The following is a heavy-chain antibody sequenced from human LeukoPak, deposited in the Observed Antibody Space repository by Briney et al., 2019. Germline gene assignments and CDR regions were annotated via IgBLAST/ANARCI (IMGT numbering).Heavy chain of an antibody. D-gene: IGHD6-19*01. J-gene: IGHJ4*02. V-gene: IGHV3-66*01. CDR3: ARGKVYSTGWYYFDY. CDR2: IYSGGST. Sequence: GGSLRLSCAASGFTVSNNYMSWVRQAPGKGLGWVSVIYSGGSTYYPDSVKGRFTISRDNSKNTLFLQMNSLRAEDTAVYYCARGKVYSTGWYYFDYWGQGTLVTVSS. CDR1: GFTVSNNY.